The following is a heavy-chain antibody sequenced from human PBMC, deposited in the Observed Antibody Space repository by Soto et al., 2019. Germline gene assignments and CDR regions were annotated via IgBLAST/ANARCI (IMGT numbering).Heavy chain of an antibody. CDR1: GFTFSSYD. CDR2: IGTAGDT. CDR3: ARAVEYGDYRVGEDYYYYMDV. J-gene: IGHJ6*03. D-gene: IGHD4-17*01. Sequence: GESLKISCAASGFTFSSYDMHWVRQATGKGLEWVSAIGTAGDTYYPGSVKGRFTISRENAKNSLYLQMNSLRAGDTAVYYCARAVEYGDYRVGEDYYYYMDVWGKGTTVTVSS. V-gene: IGHV3-13*01.